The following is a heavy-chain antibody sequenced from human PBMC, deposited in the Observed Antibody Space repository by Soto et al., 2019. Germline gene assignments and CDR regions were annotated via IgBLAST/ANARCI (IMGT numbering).Heavy chain of an antibody. CDR1: GYTFTSFY. CDR3: ARDPSTINKLIGVWFDP. Sequence: QVQLVQSGAEVKKPGASVKVSCKASGYTFTSFYMHWVRQAPGQGLEWMGGIKPISDITNYAQRFQGRVTFTADASTSTVYLELSSLRSEDTAMYYCARDPSTINKLIGVWFDPWGQGTLVTVSS. CDR2: IKPISDIT. D-gene: IGHD4-4*01. V-gene: IGHV1-46*01. J-gene: IGHJ5*02.